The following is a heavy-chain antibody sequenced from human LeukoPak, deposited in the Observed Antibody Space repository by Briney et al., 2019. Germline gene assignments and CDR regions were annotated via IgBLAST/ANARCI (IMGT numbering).Heavy chain of an antibody. CDR3: ARDPALYYYMDV. J-gene: IGHJ6*03. CDR1: GYTFTGHY. V-gene: IGHV1-2*02. Sequence: ASVTVSCKAAGYTFTGHYMHWVGQAPGQGLGWMGWINPNSGGTNYAQKFQGRVTMTRDTSISTAYMELSRLRSDDTAVYYCARDPALYYYMDVWGKGTTVTISS. CDR2: INPNSGGT.